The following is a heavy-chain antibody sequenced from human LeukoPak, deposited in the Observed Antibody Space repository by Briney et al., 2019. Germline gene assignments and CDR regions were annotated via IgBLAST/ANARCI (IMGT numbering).Heavy chain of an antibody. CDR3: TRGVQLGRRYYNWFDP. CDR1: GYTFTSYY. Sequence: GASVKVSCKASGYTFTSYYIHWVRQAPGQGLEWMGMINPSRGSTSYAQKFQGGLTMTRDTSTSTVYMELSSLRSEDTAVYYCTRGVQLGRRYYNWFDPWGQGTLVTVSS. V-gene: IGHV1-46*01. D-gene: IGHD1-1*01. J-gene: IGHJ5*02. CDR2: INPSRGST.